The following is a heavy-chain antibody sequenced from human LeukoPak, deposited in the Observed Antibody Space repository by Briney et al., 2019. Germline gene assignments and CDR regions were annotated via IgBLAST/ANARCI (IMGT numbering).Heavy chain of an antibody. CDR1: GGSISSGSYY. J-gene: IGHJ5*02. D-gene: IGHD1-14*01. V-gene: IGHV4-61*02. Sequence: PSQTLSFTCTVSGGSISSGSYYWSWIRQPAGKGLEWIGRIYTSGSTNYNPSLKSRVTISVDTSKNQFSLKLSSVTAADTAVYYCARAISLLNWFDPWGQGTLVTVSS. CDR3: ARAISLLNWFDP. CDR2: IYTSGST.